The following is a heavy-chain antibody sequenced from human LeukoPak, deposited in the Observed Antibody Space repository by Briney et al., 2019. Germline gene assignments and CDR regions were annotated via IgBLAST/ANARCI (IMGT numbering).Heavy chain of an antibody. CDR1: GYTFTGYY. CDR3: ARVRAVADYYFDY. V-gene: IGHV1-2*02. CDR2: INPNSGGT. D-gene: IGHD6-19*01. J-gene: IGHJ4*02. Sequence: GASVKVSCKASGYTFTGYYMHWVRQAPGQGLEWMGWINPNSGGTNYAQKFQGRVTMTRDTSISTAYMELSRLRSDDTAVYYCARVRAVADYYFDYWGQGTLVTVSS.